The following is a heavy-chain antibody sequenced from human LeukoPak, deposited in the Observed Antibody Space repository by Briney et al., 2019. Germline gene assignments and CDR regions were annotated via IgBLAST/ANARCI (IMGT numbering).Heavy chain of an antibody. J-gene: IGHJ2*01. CDR1: GGSISSGGYY. CDR2: IYYSGST. CDR3: ARDPSRDGYNFPYWYFDL. Sequence: SQTLSLTCTVSGGSISSGGYYWSWIRQHPGKGLEWIGYIYYSGSTYYNPSLKSRVTISADTSKNQFSLKLSSVTAADTAVYYCARDPSRDGYNFPYWYFDLWGRGTLVTVSS. V-gene: IGHV4-31*03. D-gene: IGHD5-24*01.